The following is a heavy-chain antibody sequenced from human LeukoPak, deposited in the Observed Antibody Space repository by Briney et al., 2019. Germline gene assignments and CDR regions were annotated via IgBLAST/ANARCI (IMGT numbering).Heavy chain of an antibody. CDR1: GFTFSSYS. D-gene: IGHD3-22*01. CDR2: ISSSSSYI. CDR3: ARPHPTYHYDSSGSVDAFDI. Sequence: GGSLRLSCAASGFTFSSYSMNWVRQAPGKGLEWVSSISSSSSYIYYADSVKGRFTISRDNAKNSLYLQMNSLRAEDTAVYYCARPHPTYHYDSSGSVDAFDIWGQGTMVTVSS. V-gene: IGHV3-21*01. J-gene: IGHJ3*02.